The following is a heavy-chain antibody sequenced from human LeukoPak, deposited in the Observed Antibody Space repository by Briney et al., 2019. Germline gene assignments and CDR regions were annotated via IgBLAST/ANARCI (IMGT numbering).Heavy chain of an antibody. Sequence: GRSLRLSCAASGFTFSSYSMNWVRQAPGKGLEWVSSISSSSSYIYYADSVKGRFTISRDNAKNSLYLQMNSLRAEDTAVYYCVGDYVWGSYRSDRFDYWGQGTLVTVSS. CDR2: ISSSSSYI. V-gene: IGHV3-21*01. CDR1: GFTFSSYS. CDR3: VGDYVWGSYRSDRFDY. D-gene: IGHD3-16*02. J-gene: IGHJ4*02.